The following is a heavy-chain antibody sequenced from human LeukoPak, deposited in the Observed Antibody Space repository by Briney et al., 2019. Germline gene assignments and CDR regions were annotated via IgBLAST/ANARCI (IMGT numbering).Heavy chain of an antibody. CDR2: ISGSGGST. Sequence: PAASLRLSCAASGFTFSRYAMSWVRQAPGKGLEWVSAISGSGGSTYYADSVKGRFTISRDNSKNTLYLQMNSLRAEDTAVYYCAKDRYYYDSSGYYGDFDYWGQGTLVTVSS. CDR3: AKDRYYYDSSGYYGDFDY. V-gene: IGHV3-23*01. J-gene: IGHJ4*02. D-gene: IGHD3-22*01. CDR1: GFTFSRYA.